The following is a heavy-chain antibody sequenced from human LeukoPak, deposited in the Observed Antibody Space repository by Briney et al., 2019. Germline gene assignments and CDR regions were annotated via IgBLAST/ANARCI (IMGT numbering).Heavy chain of an antibody. J-gene: IGHJ4*02. V-gene: IGHV3-23*01. D-gene: IGHD5-18*01. CDR1: GFTFRNYA. CDR2: ISGSGTNT. Sequence: GGSRGLPGETSGFTFRNYAMSWVRQAPGKGLEWVSGISGSGTNTYYADSVKGRFTISRDNSKNTLFLQINSLRAEDTAVYYCANGLPTTHWGQGTLVTVSS. CDR3: ANGLPTTH.